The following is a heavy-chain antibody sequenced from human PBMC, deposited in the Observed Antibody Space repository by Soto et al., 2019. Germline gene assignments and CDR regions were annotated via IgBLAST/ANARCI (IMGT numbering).Heavy chain of an antibody. CDR2: ISSSSSTI. CDR3: ARANDYGDYGPLDY. Sequence: GGSLRLSCAASGFTFSSYSMNWVRQAPGKGLEWVSYISSSSSTIYYADSVKGRFTISRDNAKNSLYLQMNSLRAEDTAVYYCARANDYGDYGPLDYWGQGTLVTVSS. CDR1: GFTFSSYS. D-gene: IGHD4-17*01. J-gene: IGHJ4*02. V-gene: IGHV3-48*01.